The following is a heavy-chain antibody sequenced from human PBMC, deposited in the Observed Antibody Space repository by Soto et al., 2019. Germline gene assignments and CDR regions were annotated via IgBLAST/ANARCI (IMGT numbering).Heavy chain of an antibody. Sequence: GGSLRLSCAASGLTFSDRYMDWVRQAPGKGLEWVGRIRKKTNSYTTEYAASVKGRFIISRDDSTNSLYLQMSSLRSEETAVYYCAGGRFLEWYQYWGQGTLVTVSS. V-gene: IGHV3-72*01. J-gene: IGHJ4*02. CDR2: IRKKTNSYTT. D-gene: IGHD3-3*01. CDR3: AGGRFLEWYQY. CDR1: GLTFSDRY.